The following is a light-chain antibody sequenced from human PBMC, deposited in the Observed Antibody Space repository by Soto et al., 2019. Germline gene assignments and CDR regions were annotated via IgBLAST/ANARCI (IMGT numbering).Light chain of an antibody. V-gene: IGLV2-8*01. Sequence: QSALTQPPSASGSPGQSVTISCTGTSNDVGAYNYVSWYQQHPVKAPKLMIYEVSKRPSGVPDRFSGSKSGNTASLTVSGLQAEDEDDYYCSSYAGSNNRYVFGTGTKLTVL. CDR3: SSYAGSNNRYV. CDR1: SNDVGAYNY. J-gene: IGLJ1*01. CDR2: EVS.